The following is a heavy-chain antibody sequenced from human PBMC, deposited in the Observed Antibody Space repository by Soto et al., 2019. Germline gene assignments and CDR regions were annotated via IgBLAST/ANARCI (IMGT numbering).Heavy chain of an antibody. CDR1: GYTFTSYG. J-gene: IGHJ4*02. Sequence: ASVKVSCKASGYTFTSYGISWVRQAPGQGLEWMGWISAYNGNTNYAQKLQGRVTMTTDTSTSTAYMELRSLRSDDTAVYYCARDPGNLAAAGIFAWFFYWGQGTLVTVSS. V-gene: IGHV1-18*01. CDR2: ISAYNGNT. D-gene: IGHD6-13*01. CDR3: ARDPGNLAAAGIFAWFFY.